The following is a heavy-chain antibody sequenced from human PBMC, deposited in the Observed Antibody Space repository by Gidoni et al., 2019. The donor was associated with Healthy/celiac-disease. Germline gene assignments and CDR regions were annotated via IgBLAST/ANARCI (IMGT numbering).Heavy chain of an antibody. D-gene: IGHD2-15*01. CDR1: GGTFSNYT. V-gene: IGHV1-69*02. Sequence: QVQLVQSGAAVKEPGSSVQVSCKASGGTFSNYTISWVRQAPGQGLEWMGRIIPILGIANYAQKFQGRVTITADKSTSTDYMELSSLRSEDTAVYYCARTDCSGGSCYTPFDYWGQGTLVTVSS. CDR2: IIPILGIA. CDR3: ARTDCSGGSCYTPFDY. J-gene: IGHJ4*02.